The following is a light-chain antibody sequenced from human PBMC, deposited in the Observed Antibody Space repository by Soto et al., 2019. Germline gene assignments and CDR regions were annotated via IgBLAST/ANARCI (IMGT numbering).Light chain of an antibody. J-gene: IGKJ1*01. CDR2: DAS. Sequence: DIQMTHSPSTLPRIVGERSTITSPASQSISSWLAWYQQKPGKAPKLLIYDASSLESGVPSRFSGSGSGTHFTLTISSLQPEDSATYYFQQSYSTSLAFGQGTKVDIK. V-gene: IGKV1-5*01. CDR3: QQSYSTSLA. CDR1: QSISSW.